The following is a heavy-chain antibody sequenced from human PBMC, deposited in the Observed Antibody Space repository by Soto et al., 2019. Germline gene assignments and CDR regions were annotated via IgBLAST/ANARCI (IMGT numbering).Heavy chain of an antibody. CDR2: ISGSGGST. J-gene: IGHJ5*02. D-gene: IGHD3-3*01. Sequence: GGSLRLSCAASGFTFSSYAMSWVRQAPGKGLEWVSAISGSGGSTYYADSVKGRFTISRDNSKNTLYLQMNSLRAEDTAVYYCAKEGLRLLEWSDGLDPWGQGPLVTVYS. V-gene: IGHV3-23*01. CDR3: AKEGLRLLEWSDGLDP. CDR1: GFTFSSYA.